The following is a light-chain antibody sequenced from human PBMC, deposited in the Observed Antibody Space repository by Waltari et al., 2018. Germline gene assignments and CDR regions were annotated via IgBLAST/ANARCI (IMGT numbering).Light chain of an antibody. V-gene: IGLV3-9*01. CDR2: RDN. Sequence: SFDLTQPHSVSVALGQTARLTCGGNNIGSRNVHWYQQKPGQAPILVIYRDNNRPSGIPERFSGSNSGNTATLSISRAQAGDEADYFCQVWDSSSNAVFGGGTKLTVL. CDR1: NIGSRN. J-gene: IGLJ2*01. CDR3: QVWDSSSNAV.